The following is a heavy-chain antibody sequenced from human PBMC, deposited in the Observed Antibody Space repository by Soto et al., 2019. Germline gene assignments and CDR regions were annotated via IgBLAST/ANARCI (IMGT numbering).Heavy chain of an antibody. Sequence: PGGSLRLSCAASGFTFNIYALHWVRQAPGKGLEWVAVISFDGTKKYYSDSVKGRFTISRDNLKNTLYLQMNNLRVEDAALYFCAREDDYGYRYINYGLDVWGQGTTLTV. J-gene: IGHJ6*02. CDR1: GFTFNIYA. D-gene: IGHD4-17*01. CDR3: AREDDYGYRYINYGLDV. CDR2: ISFDGTKK. V-gene: IGHV3-30-3*01.